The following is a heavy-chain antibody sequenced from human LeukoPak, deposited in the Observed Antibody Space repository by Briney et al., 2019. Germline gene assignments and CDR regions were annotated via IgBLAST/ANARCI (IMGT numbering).Heavy chain of an antibody. Sequence: PGRSLRLSCAASGFTFDDYAMHWVRQGPGKGLEWVSGISRNSGRVGYADSVKGRFTISRDNAKNSLYLQMNSLRAEDTALYYCAKDPTTVTTFDAFDIWGLGTMVTVSS. D-gene: IGHD4-17*01. CDR1: GFTFDDYA. J-gene: IGHJ3*02. V-gene: IGHV3-9*01. CDR3: AKDPTTVTTFDAFDI. CDR2: ISRNSGRV.